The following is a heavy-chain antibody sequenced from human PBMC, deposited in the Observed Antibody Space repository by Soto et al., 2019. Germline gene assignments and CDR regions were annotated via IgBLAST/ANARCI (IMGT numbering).Heavy chain of an antibody. CDR2: ISYDGSTK. J-gene: IGHJ4*02. V-gene: IGHV3-30*18. Sequence: QVQLVESGGGVVQPGGSLRLSCAASGFTFNTFAMHWVRQAPGKGLQWLGVISYDGSTKYYADSVKGRFAISRENSKKTVYLQMNSLRTEETAVYYCAKDDGVGTSFRIAYWGTGILVAVSP. D-gene: IGHD3-3*01. CDR1: GFTFNTFA. CDR3: AKDDGVGTSFRIAY.